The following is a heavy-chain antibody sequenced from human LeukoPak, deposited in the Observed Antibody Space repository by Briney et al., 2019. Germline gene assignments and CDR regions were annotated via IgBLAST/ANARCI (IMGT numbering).Heavy chain of an antibody. V-gene: IGHV4-61*02. CDR3: ARGGTIFSCFDS. CDR2: IYTTGNT. D-gene: IGHD3-3*01. J-gene: IGHJ4*02. CDR1: RGSISSDNSY. Sequence: SETLSLTCTVSRGSISSDNSYWSWIRQPAGRGLEWVGRIYTTGNTMYNPSLESRVRMSVDTSKNQVSLKLNSVTAADTAVYFCARGGTIFSCFDSWGQGTLVSVSS.